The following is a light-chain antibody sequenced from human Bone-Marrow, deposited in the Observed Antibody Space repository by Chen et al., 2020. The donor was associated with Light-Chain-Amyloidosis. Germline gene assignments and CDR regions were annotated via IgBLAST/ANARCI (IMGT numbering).Light chain of an antibody. CDR2: EAF. Sequence: DVVMTQTPLSLSVTPGQPASISCKSRQSLLYSNGVTYLCWFLQKPGQPPQLLIYEAFNRFSGVPHRFSGSGSGTDFTLKISRVEAEDVGTYYCMQSIHLRTFGQGTKVEIK. CDR1: QSLLYSNGVTY. J-gene: IGKJ1*01. CDR3: MQSIHLRT. V-gene: IGKV2D-29*01.